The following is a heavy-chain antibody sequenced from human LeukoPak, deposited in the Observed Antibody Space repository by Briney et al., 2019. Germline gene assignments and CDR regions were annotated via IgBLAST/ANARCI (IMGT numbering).Heavy chain of an antibody. V-gene: IGHV1-2*02. J-gene: IGHJ5*02. CDR2: INVKTGVA. D-gene: IGHD5-12*01. Sequence: ASVKVSCKASGYTFTDYHLHWVRQAPGQGFEWMGWINVKTGVATHAQTFQGRVTMTRDTSISSVYMELNRLTFDDSAVYYCVREGGPDTSGYDDNNWCDPWGQGTLVTVFS. CDR3: VREGGPDTSGYDDNNWCDP. CDR1: GYTFTDYH.